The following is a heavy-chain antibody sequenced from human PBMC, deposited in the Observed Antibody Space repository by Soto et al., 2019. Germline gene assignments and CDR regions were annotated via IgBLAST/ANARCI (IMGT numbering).Heavy chain of an antibody. CDR3: ARDPLDIVVVVAATPDAFDI. J-gene: IGHJ3*02. CDR1: GYTFTSYG. CDR2: ISAYNGNT. D-gene: IGHD2-15*01. Sequence: ASVKVSCKASGYTFTSYGISWVRQAPGQGLEWMGWISAYNGNTNYAQKLQGRVTMTTDTSTSTAYMELRSLRSDDTAVYYCARDPLDIVVVVAATPDAFDIWGQGTIVTVSS. V-gene: IGHV1-18*01.